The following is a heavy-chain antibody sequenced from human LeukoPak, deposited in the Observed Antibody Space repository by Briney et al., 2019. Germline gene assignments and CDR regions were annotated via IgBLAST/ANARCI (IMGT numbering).Heavy chain of an antibody. J-gene: IGHJ4*02. V-gene: IGHV4-59*01. Sequence: SETLSLTCTVSSGSISTYYWTWVRQPPGKRLEWIGFIHYTGSTNYNPSLKSRVTISVDTSKNQFSLKLNSVTAADTAVYYCARSSGSRYYIDYWGQGTLVTVSS. CDR2: IHYTGST. D-gene: IGHD1-26*01. CDR1: SGSISTYY. CDR3: ARSSGSRYYIDY.